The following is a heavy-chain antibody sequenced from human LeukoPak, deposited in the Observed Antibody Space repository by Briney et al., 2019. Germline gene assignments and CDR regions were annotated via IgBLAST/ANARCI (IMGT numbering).Heavy chain of an antibody. CDR3: AKDWYYDSSGYYFDY. CDR2: IWQDRSNK. Sequence: GGSLRLXCAASGFTFSSYGVHWVRPAPGKWREWGAVIWQDRSNKYYADSVKGRFTISRDNSKNTLYLQMNSLRAEDTAVYYCAKDWYYDSSGYYFDYWGQGTLVTVSS. CDR1: GFTFSSYG. J-gene: IGHJ4*02. V-gene: IGHV3-33*06. D-gene: IGHD3-22*01.